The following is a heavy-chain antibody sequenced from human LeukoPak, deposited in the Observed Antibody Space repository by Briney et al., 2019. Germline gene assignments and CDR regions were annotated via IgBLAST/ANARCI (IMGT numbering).Heavy chain of an antibody. Sequence: GGSLRLSCAASGFTFSSYGMHWVRQAPGKGLEWVAVIWYDGSNKYYADSVKGRFTISRDNSKNTLYLQMNSLRAEDTAVYYCARDRITIFGPLYYYYGMDVWGQGTTVTVSS. CDR2: IWYDGSNK. J-gene: IGHJ6*02. CDR1: GFTFSSYG. D-gene: IGHD3-3*01. V-gene: IGHV3-33*01. CDR3: ARDRITIFGPLYYYYGMDV.